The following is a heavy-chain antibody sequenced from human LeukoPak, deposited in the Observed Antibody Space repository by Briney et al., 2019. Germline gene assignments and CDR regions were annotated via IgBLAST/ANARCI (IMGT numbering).Heavy chain of an antibody. D-gene: IGHD2-21*01. CDR1: GFTFSSYA. V-gene: IGHV3-64*01. CDR2: ISSNGGST. Sequence: PGGSLRLSCAASGFTFSSYAMHWVRQAPGKGLEYVSTISSNGGSTYYANSVKGRFTISRDNSKNTLYLQMNSLRAEDTAVYYCARDVDWFDPWGQGTLVTVSS. J-gene: IGHJ5*02. CDR3: ARDVDWFDP.